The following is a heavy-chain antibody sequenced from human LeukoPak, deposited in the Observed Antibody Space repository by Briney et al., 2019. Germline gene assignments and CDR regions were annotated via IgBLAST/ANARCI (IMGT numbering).Heavy chain of an antibody. Sequence: GGSLRLSCAASGFTFDTSVMGWVRQAPGKGLEWVSYISSSSSYTNYADSVKGRFTISRDNAKNSLYLQMNSLRAEDTAVYYCAREVGFWFDPWGQGTLVTVSS. CDR1: GFTFDTSV. CDR2: ISSSSSYT. D-gene: IGHD1-26*01. J-gene: IGHJ5*02. V-gene: IGHV3-11*05. CDR3: AREVGFWFDP.